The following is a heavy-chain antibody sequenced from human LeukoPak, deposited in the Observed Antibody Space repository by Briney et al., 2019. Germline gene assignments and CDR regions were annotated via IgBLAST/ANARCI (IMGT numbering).Heavy chain of an antibody. CDR3: AKEYSGYDYAFDY. V-gene: IGHV3-30*02. CDR2: IRYDGSNK. J-gene: IGHJ4*02. D-gene: IGHD5-12*01. CDR1: GFTFSSYG. Sequence: SGGSLRLSSAASGFTFSSYGMHWVPQAPGKGLEWVAFIRYDGSNKYYADSVKGRFTISRDNSKNTLYLQMNSLRAEDTAVYYCAKEYSGYDYAFDYWGQGTLVTVSS.